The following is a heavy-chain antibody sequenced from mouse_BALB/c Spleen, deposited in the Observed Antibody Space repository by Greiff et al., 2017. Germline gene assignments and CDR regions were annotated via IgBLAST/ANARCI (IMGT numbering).Heavy chain of an antibody. CDR1: GYSITSDYA. D-gene: IGHD2-1*01. CDR3: ARKEIYWGFAY. Sequence: EVKLMESGPGLVKPSQSLSLTCTVTGYSITSDYAWNWIRQFPGNKLEWMGYISYSGSTSYNPSLKSRISITRDTSKNQFFLQLNSVTTEDTATYYCARKEIYWGFAYWGQGTLVTVSA. V-gene: IGHV3-2*02. CDR2: ISYSGST. J-gene: IGHJ3*01.